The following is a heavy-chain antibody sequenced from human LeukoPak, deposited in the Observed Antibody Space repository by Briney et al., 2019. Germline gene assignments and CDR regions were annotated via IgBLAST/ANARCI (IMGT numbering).Heavy chain of an antibody. Sequence: GGSLRLSCAASGFTFSSYWMIWVRQAPGKGLEWVANIKQDGSEKYYVDSVKGRFTISRDNAKNSVYLQMNSLRAEDTAVYYCAREGYYDSSGFPLLDYWGQGTLVTVSS. J-gene: IGHJ4*02. CDR1: GFTFSSYW. D-gene: IGHD3-22*01. CDR3: AREGYYDSSGFPLLDY. CDR2: IKQDGSEK. V-gene: IGHV3-7*01.